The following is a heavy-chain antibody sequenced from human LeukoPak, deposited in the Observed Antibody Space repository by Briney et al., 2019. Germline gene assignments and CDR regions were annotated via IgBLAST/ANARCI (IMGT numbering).Heavy chain of an antibody. D-gene: IGHD3-10*01. Sequence: ASVKVSCKASGYTFTSYGISWVRQAPGQGLEWMGWISAYNGNTNYAQKLQGRVTMTTDTSTSTAYMELRSPRSDDTAVYYCARDHGFPIDYYYYGMDVWGQGTTVTVSS. V-gene: IGHV1-18*01. CDR1: GYTFTSYG. CDR2: ISAYNGNT. J-gene: IGHJ6*02. CDR3: ARDHGFPIDYYYYGMDV.